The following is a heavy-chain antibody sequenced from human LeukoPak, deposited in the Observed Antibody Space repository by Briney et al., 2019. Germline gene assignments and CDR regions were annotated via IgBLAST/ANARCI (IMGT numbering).Heavy chain of an antibody. CDR3: ARGPGDYDASDI. J-gene: IGHJ3*02. Sequence: GGSLRLSCAASGFTFSTYALSWVRQAPGKGLEWVSTISGSGGHTYYADSVKGRFTISRDNAKKSLCLQMNSLRAEDTAVYYCARGPGDYDASDIWGQGTMVTVSS. D-gene: IGHD4-11*01. CDR1: GFTFSTYA. CDR2: ISGSGGHT. V-gene: IGHV3-23*01.